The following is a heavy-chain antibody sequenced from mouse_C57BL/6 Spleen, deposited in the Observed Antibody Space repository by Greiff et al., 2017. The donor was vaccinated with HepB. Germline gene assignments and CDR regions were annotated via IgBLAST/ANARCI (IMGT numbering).Heavy chain of an antibody. V-gene: IGHV2-2*01. D-gene: IGHD2-3*01. CDR3: ARSGMEDRAWFAY. Sequence: QVQLKESGPGLVQPSQSLSITCTASGFSLTSYGVHWVRQSPGKGLEWLGVIWSGGSTDYNAAFISSLSTSKDNSKSQVFYKMNSLQADDTAVYYCARSGMEDRAWFAYWGQGTLVTVSA. CDR2: IWSGGST. J-gene: IGHJ3*01. CDR1: GFSLTSYG.